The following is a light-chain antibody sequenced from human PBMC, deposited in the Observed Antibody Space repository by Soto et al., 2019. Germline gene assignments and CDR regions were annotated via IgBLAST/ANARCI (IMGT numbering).Light chain of an antibody. CDR1: QSVSSK. J-gene: IGKJ2*01. Sequence: EIVMTQSPATLSVSPGERPTLSCRASQSVSSKLAWFQQKPGQAPSLLIYGVSTRATGVPVRFSGSGSGTEFTLTINSLQSEDFAVYYCQQYNNWPHTFGQGTKVDI. V-gene: IGKV3-15*01. CDR3: QQYNNWPHT. CDR2: GVS.